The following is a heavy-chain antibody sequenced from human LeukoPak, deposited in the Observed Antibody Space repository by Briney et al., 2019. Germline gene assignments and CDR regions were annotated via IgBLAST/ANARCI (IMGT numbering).Heavy chain of an antibody. J-gene: IGHJ4*02. CDR1: GYTFIMYW. D-gene: IGHD3-10*01. CDR2: MYPGDSDT. Sequence: GESLKISCKGSGYTFIMYWIGWVRQLPGKGLEWMGIMYPGDSDTRYSPSFQGQVTFSADKSINTAYLQWSSLKASDTAMYYCAVFGSGFDYWGQGTLVTVSS. CDR3: AVFGSGFDY. V-gene: IGHV5-51*01.